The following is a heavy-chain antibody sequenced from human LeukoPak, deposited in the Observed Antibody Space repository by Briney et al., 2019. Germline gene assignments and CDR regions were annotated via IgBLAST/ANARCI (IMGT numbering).Heavy chain of an antibody. V-gene: IGHV4-34*01. CDR2: INHSGST. D-gene: IGHD6-6*01. J-gene: IGHJ6*03. CDR1: GGSFSGYY. CDR3: ASTEYSSSSLYYYYMDV. Sequence: SETLSLTCSVYGGSFSGYYWSWIRQPPGKGLEWIGEINHSGSTNYNPSLKSRVTISVDTSKNQFSLKLSSVTAADTAVYYCASTEYSSSSLYYYYMDVWGKGTTVTVSS.